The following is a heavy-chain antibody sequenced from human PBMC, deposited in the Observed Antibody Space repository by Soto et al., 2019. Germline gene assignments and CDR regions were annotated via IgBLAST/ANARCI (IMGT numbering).Heavy chain of an antibody. D-gene: IGHD3-22*01. V-gene: IGHV1-2*02. CDR1: GYTFTGYY. J-gene: IGHJ4*02. CDR3: ARSAEGIVVVITHFDY. Sequence: WASVKVSCKASGYTFTGYYMHWVRQAPGQGLEWMGWINPNSGGTNYAQKFQGRVTMTRDTSISTAYMELSRLRSDDTAVYYCARSAEGIVVVITHFDYWGQGTLVTVSS. CDR2: INPNSGGT.